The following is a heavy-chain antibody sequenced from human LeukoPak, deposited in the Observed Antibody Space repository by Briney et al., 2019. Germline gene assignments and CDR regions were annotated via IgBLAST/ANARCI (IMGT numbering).Heavy chain of an antibody. V-gene: IGHV4-39*01. CDR3: CLQQVPPDLDY. Sequence: SETLSLTSTLPRASLRRTSYCAGWIRQPPGKGLEWIGSIYYSGSTYYNPSLRSRVTISVDTSKTQFSLTLTSVTPADTAVYYCCLQQVPPDLDYRGQGTLVTVSS. CDR1: RASLRRTSYC. D-gene: IGHD6-13*01. J-gene: IGHJ4*02. CDR2: IYYSGST.